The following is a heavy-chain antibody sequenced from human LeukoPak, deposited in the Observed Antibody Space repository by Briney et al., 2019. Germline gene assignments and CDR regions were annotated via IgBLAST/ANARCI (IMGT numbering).Heavy chain of an antibody. Sequence: GGSLRLSCTASGFTFSSHAMSWVRQAPGKGLDWFSAISGSGDSTYHADSVEGRFNISRGNSKNTLYLQMNSLRAEDTAVYYCAKGRYCSSTGCHYLFDNWGQGTLVTVSS. D-gene: IGHD2-2*01. V-gene: IGHV3-23*01. CDR2: ISGSGDST. CDR1: GFTFSSHA. CDR3: AKGRYCSSTGCHYLFDN. J-gene: IGHJ4*02.